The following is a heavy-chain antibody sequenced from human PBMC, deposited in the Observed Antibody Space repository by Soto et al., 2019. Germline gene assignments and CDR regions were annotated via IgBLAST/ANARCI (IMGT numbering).Heavy chain of an antibody. CDR1: GFTFSSYW. CDR3: AVAVAGPTAIGY. CDR2: SNSDGSST. D-gene: IGHD6-19*01. J-gene: IGHJ4*02. Sequence: PGGSLRLSCAASGFTFSSYWMHWVRQAPGKGLVWVSRSNSDGSSTSYADSVKGRFTISRDNAKNTLYLQMNSLRAEDTAVYYCAVAVAGPTAIGYWGQGTLVPVSS. V-gene: IGHV3-74*01.